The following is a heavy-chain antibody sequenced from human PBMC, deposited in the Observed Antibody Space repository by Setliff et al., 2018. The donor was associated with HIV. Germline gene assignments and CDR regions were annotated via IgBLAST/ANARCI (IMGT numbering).Heavy chain of an antibody. Sequence: SETLSLTCSVSGGSISRVGYYWSWIRQHPGKGLEWIGIVHYNGRAYYDPSLKSRVSISVDSSQTHFSLRLRSVTASDSAVYYCARYRSKLDWFAPWGQGALVTVSS. V-gene: IGHV4-39*02. D-gene: IGHD1-26*01. CDR2: VHYNGRA. CDR1: GGSISRVGYY. J-gene: IGHJ5*02. CDR3: ARYRSKLDWFAP.